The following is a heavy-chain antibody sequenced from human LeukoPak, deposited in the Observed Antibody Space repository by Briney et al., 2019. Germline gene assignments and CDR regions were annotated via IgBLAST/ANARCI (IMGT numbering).Heavy chain of an antibody. CDR3: ASSSGDYYSYMAV. V-gene: IGHV4-59*01. Sequence: PSETLSLTCTVSGGSISSYYWSWIRQPPGKGLEWIGYIYYSGSTNYNPSLKSRVTISVDTSKNQFSLKLSSVTAADTAVYYCASSSGDYYSYMAVWGKGTTVTVSS. CDR2: IYYSGST. J-gene: IGHJ6*03. CDR1: GGSISSYY. D-gene: IGHD6-6*01.